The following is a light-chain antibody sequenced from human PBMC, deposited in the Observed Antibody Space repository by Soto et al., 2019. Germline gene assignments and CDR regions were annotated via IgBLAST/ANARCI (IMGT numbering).Light chain of an antibody. CDR2: DAS. Sequence: EIVLTQSPATLSLSPGERATLSCRASQSVSSYLAWYQQKPGQAPRLLIYDASNRATGIPARFSGSGSGTDFTLTISSLELEDFVVYYCQQRSNWPVTFGQGTKLEIK. CDR1: QSVSSY. J-gene: IGKJ2*01. CDR3: QQRSNWPVT. V-gene: IGKV3-11*01.